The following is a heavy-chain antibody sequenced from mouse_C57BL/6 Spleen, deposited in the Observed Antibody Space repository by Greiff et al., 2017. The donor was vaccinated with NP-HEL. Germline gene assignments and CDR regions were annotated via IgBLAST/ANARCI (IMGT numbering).Heavy chain of an antibody. V-gene: IGHV1-26*01. CDR2: INPNNGGT. Sequence: EVQLQQSGPELVKPGASVKISCKASGYTFTDYYMNWVKQSHGKSLEWIGDINPNNGGTSYNQKFKGKATLTVDKSSSTAYMELRSLTSEDSAVYYCARGRNYAFFDYWGQGTTLTVSS. CDR3: ARGRNYAFFDY. D-gene: IGHD1-1*01. CDR1: GYTFTDYY. J-gene: IGHJ2*01.